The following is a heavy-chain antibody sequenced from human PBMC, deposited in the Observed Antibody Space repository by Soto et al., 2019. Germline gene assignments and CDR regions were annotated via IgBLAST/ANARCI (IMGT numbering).Heavy chain of an antibody. CDR3: ARTAAAGKYYYGMDV. CDR1: GYSFTSYW. J-gene: IGHJ6*02. Sequence: PGESLKISCKGSGYSFTSYWIGWVRQMPGKGLECMGIIYPGDSDTRYSPSFQGQDTISADKSISTAYLQWSGLKASDTAMYYCARTAAAGKYYYGMDVWGQGTTVTVSS. V-gene: IGHV5-51*01. CDR2: IYPGDSDT. D-gene: IGHD6-13*01.